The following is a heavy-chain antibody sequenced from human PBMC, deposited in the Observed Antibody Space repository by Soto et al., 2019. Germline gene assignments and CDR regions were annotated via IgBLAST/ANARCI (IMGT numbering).Heavy chain of an antibody. J-gene: IGHJ4*02. CDR1: GGSLTSYY. D-gene: IGHD2-8*02. Sequence: SETLSLTCTVSGGSLTSYYWSWIRQPPGKGLEWIGFVYYTGIARYNPSLKSRVTISVDTSKNQFSLKLTSVTAADTAVYYCARGGGVYYFDYWGQGTLVTVS. V-gene: IGHV4-59*01. CDR2: VYYTGIA. CDR3: ARGGGVYYFDY.